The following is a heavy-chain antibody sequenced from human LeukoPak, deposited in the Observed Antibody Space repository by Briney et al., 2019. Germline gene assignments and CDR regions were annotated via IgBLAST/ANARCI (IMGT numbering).Heavy chain of an antibody. D-gene: IGHD3-9*01. CDR1: GYSISSGFF. Sequence: SETLYLTCTVSGYSISSGFFCGWIRQPPAKCLEWIGSAYHGGSTDYNPSLNSRVTISVDMSKNQFSLKLSSVTAAYTAVFFFFKQKTAYEILTGYYKRGVDYWGQGTLVTVSS. CDR3: FKQKTAYEILTGYYKRGVDY. CDR2: AYHGGST. J-gene: IGHJ4*02. V-gene: IGHV4-38-2*02.